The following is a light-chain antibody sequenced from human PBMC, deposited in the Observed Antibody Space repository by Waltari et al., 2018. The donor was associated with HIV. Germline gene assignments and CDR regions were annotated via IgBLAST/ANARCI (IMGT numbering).Light chain of an antibody. V-gene: IGLV4-69*01. CDR2: VNDDGSD. Sequence: QPVVTQSPSASASLGAAVRLTCTLSCGHSNYAIAWFQLQPEKGPRYLMAVNDDGSDGKGDGTPERFSGYSSGAERDLGISGLESEDVADCDSQTWDTGIRVFGGVCKLAV. CDR1: CGHSNYA. J-gene: IGLJ3*02. CDR3: QTWDTGIRV.